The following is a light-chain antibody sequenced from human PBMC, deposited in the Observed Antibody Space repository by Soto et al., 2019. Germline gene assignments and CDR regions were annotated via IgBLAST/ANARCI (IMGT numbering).Light chain of an antibody. CDR1: QVIGNY. CDR2: VAS. CDR3: QHLNGYPIT. J-gene: IGKJ5*01. V-gene: IGKV1-9*01. Sequence: DIQVTQSPSFLSASVGDRVTITCRASQVIGNYFAWYQQKPGKAPKLLIYVASTLQPGVPSRFSGSGSGTEFTLTISSLQPEDFATYYCQHLNGYPITFGQGTRLEIK.